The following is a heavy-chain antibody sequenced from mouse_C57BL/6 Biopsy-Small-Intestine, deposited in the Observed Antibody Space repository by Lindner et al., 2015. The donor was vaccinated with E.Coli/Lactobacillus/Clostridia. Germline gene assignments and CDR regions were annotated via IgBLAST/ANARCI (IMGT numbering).Heavy chain of an antibody. Sequence: VQLQESGAELVRPGASVKLSCTASGFNIKDDYMHWVKQRPEQGLEWIGWIDPENGDTEYASKFQGKATITADTPSNTAYLQLSSLTSEDTAVYYWTTYSPGYWGQGTTLTVSS. CDR2: IDPENGDT. V-gene: IGHV14-4*01. J-gene: IGHJ2*01. CDR3: TTYSPGY. CDR1: GFNIKDDY.